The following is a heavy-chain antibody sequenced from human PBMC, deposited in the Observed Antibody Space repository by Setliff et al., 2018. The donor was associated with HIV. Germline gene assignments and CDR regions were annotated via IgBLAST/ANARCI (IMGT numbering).Heavy chain of an antibody. Sequence: GGSLRLSCGGSGLTFSNYAMSWVRQAPGKGLEWVSSISGSGGSTFYADSVKGRFTISRDNSKNTLYLQMNSLRAEDTAVYYCAKGTASWGSYSFEDWGQGTLVTVSS. V-gene: IGHV3-23*01. CDR3: AKGTASWGSYSFED. J-gene: IGHJ4*02. CDR1: GLTFSNYA. CDR2: ISGSGGST. D-gene: IGHD7-27*01.